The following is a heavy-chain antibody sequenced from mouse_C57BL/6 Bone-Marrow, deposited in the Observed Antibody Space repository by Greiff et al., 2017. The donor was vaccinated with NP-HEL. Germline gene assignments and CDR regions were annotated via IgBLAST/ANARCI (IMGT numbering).Heavy chain of an antibody. V-gene: IGHV10-3*01. D-gene: IGHD1-1*01. J-gene: IGHJ4*01. CDR3: VREPVLLRPYYAMDY. CDR1: GFTFNTYA. Sequence: EVQRVESGGGLVQPKGSLKLSCAASGFTFNTYAMHWVRQAPGKGLEWVARIRSKSSNYATYYADSVKDRFTISRDDSQSMLYLQMNNLKTEDTAMYYWVREPVLLRPYYAMDYWGQGTSVTVSS. CDR2: IRSKSSNYAT.